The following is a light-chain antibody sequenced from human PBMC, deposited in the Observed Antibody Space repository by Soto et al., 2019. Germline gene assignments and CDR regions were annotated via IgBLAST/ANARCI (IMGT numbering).Light chain of an antibody. CDR2: GAS. CDR1: QSVNHN. V-gene: IGKV3-15*01. Sequence: DRVMTQSPDTLSASPGERVSLSCRASQSVNHNLAWYLQKPGQAPRLLISGASSRATGIPARFSGSGSGTDFTLTISSLEPEDFAVYYCQQRSNWPPLFGQGTRLEIK. J-gene: IGKJ5*01. CDR3: QQRSNWPPL.